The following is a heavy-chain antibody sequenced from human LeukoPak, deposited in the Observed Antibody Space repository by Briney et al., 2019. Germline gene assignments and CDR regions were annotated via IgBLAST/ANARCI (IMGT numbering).Heavy chain of an antibody. CDR1: DYTFTSYG. V-gene: IGHV1-18*01. CDR2: ISSYNGNT. D-gene: IGHD1-26*01. J-gene: IGHJ4*02. Sequence: ASVKVSCKASDYTFTSYGLSWVRQAPGQGLEWMGWISSYNGNTNYAQKLQGRVTMTTDTSTSTAYMELRSLRSDDTAVYYCARDPTLGGSPFHFDYWGQGTLVTVST. CDR3: ARDPTLGGSPFHFDY.